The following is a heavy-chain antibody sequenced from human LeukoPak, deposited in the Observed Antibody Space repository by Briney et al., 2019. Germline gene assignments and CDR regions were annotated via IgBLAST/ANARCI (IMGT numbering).Heavy chain of an antibody. V-gene: IGHV3-48*01. CDR2: ISSSSSTI. D-gene: IGHD5-18*01. CDR1: GFIFSRYS. J-gene: IGHJ5*02. Sequence: GGSLRLSCAASGFIFSRYSMNWIRQAPGKGLEWISYISSSSSTIYYADSVKGRFTIARDNAKNSLYLQLNSLRAEDTAVYYCARERTPMGASNCFDPWGQGSLVTVSS. CDR3: ARERTPMGASNCFDP.